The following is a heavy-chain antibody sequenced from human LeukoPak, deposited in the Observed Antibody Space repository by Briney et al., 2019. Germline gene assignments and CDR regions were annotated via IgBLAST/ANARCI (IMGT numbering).Heavy chain of an antibody. CDR1: GYTFTSYG. CDR2: ISAYNGNT. V-gene: IGHV1-18*01. J-gene: IGHJ3*02. Sequence: ASVKVSRKASGYTFTSYGISWVRQAPGQGLEWMGWISAYNGNTNYAQKLQGRVTMTTDTSTSTAYMELRSLRSDDTAVYYCARDSNWNDSPDAFDIWGQGTMVTVSS. CDR3: ARDSNWNDSPDAFDI. D-gene: IGHD1-20*01.